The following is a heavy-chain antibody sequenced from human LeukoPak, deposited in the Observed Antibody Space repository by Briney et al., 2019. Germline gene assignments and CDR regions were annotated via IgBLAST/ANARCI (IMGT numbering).Heavy chain of an antibody. CDR1: GFSFSSRN. J-gene: IGHJ3*02. D-gene: IGHD3-22*01. Sequence: GGSLRLSCAASGFSFSSRNVNWVRQAPGKGLEWVSYISSSSSYIYYADSVKGRFTISRDNAKNSLYLQMNSLRAEDTAVYYCARARMIVVGSDAFDIWGQGTMVTVSS. CDR2: ISSSSSYI. CDR3: ARARMIVVGSDAFDI. V-gene: IGHV3-21*01.